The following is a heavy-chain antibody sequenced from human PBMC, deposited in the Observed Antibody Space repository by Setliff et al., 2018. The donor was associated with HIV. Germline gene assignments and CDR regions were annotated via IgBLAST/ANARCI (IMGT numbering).Heavy chain of an antibody. V-gene: IGHV4-61*02. CDR3: ARVKSPTNYYDSSGYNWFDP. CDR2: IYTSGST. D-gene: IGHD3-22*01. J-gene: IGHJ5*02. Sequence: SEPLSLTCTVPGGSISSGSYCWTWMRQPAGKGLEWIGSIYTSGSTNYNPSLKSRVTISVDTSKNQFSLKLSSVTAADTTVYYCARVKSPTNYYDSSGYNWFDPWGQGTLVTVSS. CDR1: GGSISSGSYC.